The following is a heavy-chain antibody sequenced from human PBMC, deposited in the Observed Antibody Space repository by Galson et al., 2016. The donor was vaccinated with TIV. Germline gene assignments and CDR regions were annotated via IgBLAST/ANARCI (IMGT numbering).Heavy chain of an antibody. V-gene: IGHV3-23*01. Sequence: SLRLSCAASGFTFNNYAMHWVRQAPEKGLEWVSGISGSGGITYIAESVKGRFAISRDNSRDTLYLQLNSLRAEDTAVYYCAKRRNYGGDALESWGQGTMVTVSS. CDR3: AKRRNYGGDALES. CDR2: ISGSGGIT. CDR1: GFTFNNYA. J-gene: IGHJ3*02. D-gene: IGHD4-23*01.